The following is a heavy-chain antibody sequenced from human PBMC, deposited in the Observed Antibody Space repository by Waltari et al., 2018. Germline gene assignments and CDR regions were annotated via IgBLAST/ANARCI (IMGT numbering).Heavy chain of an antibody. Sequence: QVQLQQWGAGLLKPSDTLSPPFAVYGGSLSGYYWDWLRHSPGKGLEWIGEINHSGTTHYKPSLESRVTISVDPSKNQFSRGMNFVTAADTAVYYCARTLAGCSTTSCYRYFQHWGQGTQVSVSS. V-gene: IGHV4-34*01. CDR3: ARTLAGCSTTSCYRYFQH. CDR2: INHSGTT. J-gene: IGHJ1*01. D-gene: IGHD2-2*02. CDR1: GGSLSGYY.